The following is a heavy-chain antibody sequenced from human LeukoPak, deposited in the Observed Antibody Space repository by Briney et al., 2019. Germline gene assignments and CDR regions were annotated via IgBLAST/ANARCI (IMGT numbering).Heavy chain of an antibody. Sequence: GGSLRLSCVASGLPIADFAMHWVRQAPGKGLEWVSLISGDGVSTFYADSVKGRFSISRDNSKNSLSLEMDSLRTEDTAMYYCARESGKFDYWGQGTLVAVSS. V-gene: IGHV3-43*02. CDR2: ISGDGVST. CDR1: GLPIADFA. CDR3: ARESGKFDY. J-gene: IGHJ4*02.